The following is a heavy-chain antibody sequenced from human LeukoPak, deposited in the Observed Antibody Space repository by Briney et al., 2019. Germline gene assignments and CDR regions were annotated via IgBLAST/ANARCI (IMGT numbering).Heavy chain of an antibody. Sequence: GGSLRLPCAASGFTFSSYSMNWVRQAPGKGLEWVSYISSSSSTIYYADSVKGRFTISRDNAKNSLYLQMNSLRAEDTAVYYCARDEDYWGQGTLVTVSS. V-gene: IGHV3-48*01. CDR2: ISSSSSTI. CDR1: GFTFSSYS. J-gene: IGHJ4*02. CDR3: ARDEDY.